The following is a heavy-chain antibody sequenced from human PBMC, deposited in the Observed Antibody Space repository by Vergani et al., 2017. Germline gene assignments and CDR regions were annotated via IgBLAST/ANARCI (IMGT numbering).Heavy chain of an antibody. J-gene: IGHJ4*02. CDR3: ARDQSDMWDSSGYMDY. CDR2: IIPILGIA. CDR1: GGTFSSYT. V-gene: IGHV1-69*08. D-gene: IGHD3-22*01. Sequence: QVQLVQSGAEVKKPGSSVKVSCKASGGTFSSYTISWVRQAPGQGLEWMGRIIPILGIANYAQKFQGRVTITADKSTSTAYMELSSLRSEDAAVYYCARDQSDMWDSSGYMDYWGQGTLVTVSS.